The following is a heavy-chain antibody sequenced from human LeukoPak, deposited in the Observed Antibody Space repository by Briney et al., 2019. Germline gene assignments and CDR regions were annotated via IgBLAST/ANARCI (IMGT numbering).Heavy chain of an antibody. CDR2: ISSSSSTI. V-gene: IGHV3-48*01. CDR3: ARDKGAAAMRWFDP. D-gene: IGHD2-2*01. CDR1: GFTFSSYS. J-gene: IGHJ5*02. Sequence: GGSLRLPCAASGFTFSSYSMNWVRQAPGKGLEWVSYISSSSSTIYYADSVKGRFTISRDNAKNSLYLQMNSLRAEDTAVYYCARDKGAAAMRWFDPWGQGTLVTVSS.